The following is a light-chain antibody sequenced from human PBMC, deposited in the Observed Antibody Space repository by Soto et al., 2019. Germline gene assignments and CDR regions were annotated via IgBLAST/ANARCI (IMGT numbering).Light chain of an antibody. CDR1: QSVDSSF. Sequence: EIVLTQSPGTLSLSPGEGATLSCRASQSVDSSFLGWYQQKPGQSPRLLIYAASSRASGIPDRFSGSGSGTDFTLSINGLDPEDLAVYYCQQYGTVPWTFGQGTKVDIK. CDR2: AAS. CDR3: QQYGTVPWT. V-gene: IGKV3-20*01. J-gene: IGKJ1*01.